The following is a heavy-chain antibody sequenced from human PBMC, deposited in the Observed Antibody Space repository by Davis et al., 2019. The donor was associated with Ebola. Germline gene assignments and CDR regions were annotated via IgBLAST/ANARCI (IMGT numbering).Heavy chain of an antibody. J-gene: IGHJ5*02. CDR3: AKAHGDLFSDWFDP. CDR1: GYTFISYG. Sequence: ASVKVSCNASGYTFISYGISRVRHAPGQGLEWMGWISAYNGNTKYAQKFQAWVTMTRDTSISTAYMELSRLRYDDTAMYYCAKAHGDLFSDWFDPWGQGTLVTVSS. V-gene: IGHV1-18*01. CDR2: ISAYNGNT. D-gene: IGHD4-17*01.